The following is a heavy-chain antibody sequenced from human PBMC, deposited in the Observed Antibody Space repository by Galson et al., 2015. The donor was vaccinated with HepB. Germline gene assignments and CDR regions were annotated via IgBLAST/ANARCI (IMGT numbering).Heavy chain of an antibody. V-gene: IGHV3-30*04. Sequence: SLRLSCAASGFTFSSYAMHWVRQAPGKGLEWVAVISYDGSNKYYADSVKGRFTISRDNSKNTLYLQMNSLRAEDTAVYYCARERIAYCGGDCYPDYWGQGTLVTVSS. CDR1: GFTFSSYA. CDR2: ISYDGSNK. J-gene: IGHJ4*02. CDR3: ARERIAYCGGDCYPDY. D-gene: IGHD2-21*02.